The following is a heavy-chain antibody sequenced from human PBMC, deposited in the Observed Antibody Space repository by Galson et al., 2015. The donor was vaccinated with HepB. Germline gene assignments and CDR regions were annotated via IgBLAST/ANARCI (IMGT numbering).Heavy chain of an antibody. CDR1: GYIFTSKG. Sequence: SVKVSCKASGYIFTSKGIRWVRQAPGQGLEWMGWIRTNSGDTNYAQKFQGRVTMTTDTSTSTAYMELRSLRSDDTAVYYCARDVDHRFDHWGQGTLVTVSS. V-gene: IGHV1-18*01. CDR3: ARDVDHRFDH. CDR2: IRTNSGDT. J-gene: IGHJ4*02.